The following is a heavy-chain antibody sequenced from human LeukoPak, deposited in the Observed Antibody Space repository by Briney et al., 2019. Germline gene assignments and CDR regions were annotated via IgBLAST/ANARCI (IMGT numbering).Heavy chain of an antibody. CDR3: AKAGIAVPATPEY. CDR1: GFTFSSYA. Sequence: PGGSLRLSCAASGFTFSSYAVNWVRQAPGKGLEWVSVISSSGGTTYYSDSVKGRFIISRDNSKNTLYLQMNSLRAEDTAVYYCAKAGIAVPATPEYCGQGTQVTVSS. CDR2: ISSSGGTT. V-gene: IGHV3-23*01. D-gene: IGHD6-19*01. J-gene: IGHJ4*02.